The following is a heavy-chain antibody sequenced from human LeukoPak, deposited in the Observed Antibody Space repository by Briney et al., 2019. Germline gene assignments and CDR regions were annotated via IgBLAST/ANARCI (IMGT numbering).Heavy chain of an antibody. CDR3: AKIVCENNRSTTAAAD. Sequence: PGGSLRLSCIASGFTFSSCGMHWVRLTPGRGLEWLAYIRYDGTPKYYAESVRGRFSVSRDNSKNILYLQMNSLGQEDTGLYYCAKIVCENNRSTTAAADWGQGTPVIVSS. J-gene: IGHJ4*02. V-gene: IGHV3-30*02. D-gene: IGHD5/OR15-5a*01. CDR2: IRYDGTPK. CDR1: GFTFSSCG.